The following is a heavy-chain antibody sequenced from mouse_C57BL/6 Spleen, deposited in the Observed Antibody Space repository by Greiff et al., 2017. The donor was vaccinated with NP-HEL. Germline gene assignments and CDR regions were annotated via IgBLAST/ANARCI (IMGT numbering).Heavy chain of an antibody. CDR3: ARWDYGPYAMDY. CDR2: INPSTGGT. V-gene: IGHV1-43*01. J-gene: IGHJ4*01. Sequence: EVKVVESGPELVKPGASVKISCKASGYSFTGYYMHWVKQSSEKSLEWIGEINPSTGGTSYNQKFKGKATLTVDKSSSTAYMQLKSLTSEDSAVYYCARWDYGPYAMDYWGQGTSVTVSS. D-gene: IGHD1-2*01. CDR1: GYSFTGYY.